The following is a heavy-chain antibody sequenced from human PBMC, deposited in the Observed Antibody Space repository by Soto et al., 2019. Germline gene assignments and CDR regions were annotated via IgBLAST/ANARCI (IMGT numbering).Heavy chain of an antibody. CDR3: ARDRGRAAAGEYHYYGMDV. CDR1: GYTFTSYY. J-gene: IGHJ6*02. V-gene: IGHV1-46*01. CDR2: INPSGGST. D-gene: IGHD6-13*01. Sequence: ASVKVSCKASGYTFTSYYIHWVRQAPGQGLAWMGVINPSGGSTGYAQKFQGRVTMTRDTSTGTVYMEMSSLRSDDTAVYFCARDRGRAAAGEYHYYGMDVWGQGTTVTVSS.